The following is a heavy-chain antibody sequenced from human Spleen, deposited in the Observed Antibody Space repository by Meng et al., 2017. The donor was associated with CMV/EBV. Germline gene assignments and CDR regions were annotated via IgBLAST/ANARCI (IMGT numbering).Heavy chain of an antibody. D-gene: IGHD3-16*01. J-gene: IGHJ4*02. V-gene: IGHV3-66*02. Sequence: GESLKISCAASGFTVSSNYMSWVRQAPGKGLEWVSVIYSGGSTYYADSVKGRFTISRDNSKNTLYLQMNSLRAEDTAVYYCARDLGLGGGRGDFDYWGQGTLVTVSS. CDR1: GFTVSSNY. CDR3: ARDLGLGGGRGDFDY. CDR2: IYSGGST.